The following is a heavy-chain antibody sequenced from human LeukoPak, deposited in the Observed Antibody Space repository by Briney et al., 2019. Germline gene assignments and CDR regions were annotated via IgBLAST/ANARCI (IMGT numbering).Heavy chain of an antibody. CDR2: IIPIFGTA. V-gene: IGHV1-69*13. D-gene: IGHD1-1*01. CDR1: GGTFSSYA. Sequence: SVKVSCKASGGTFSSYAISWVRQAPGQGLEWMGGIIPIFGTANYAQKFQGRVTITADESTGTAYMELSSLRSEDTAVYYCARGRPWEDNTYYYGMDVWGQGTTVTVSS. J-gene: IGHJ6*02. CDR3: ARGRPWEDNTYYYGMDV.